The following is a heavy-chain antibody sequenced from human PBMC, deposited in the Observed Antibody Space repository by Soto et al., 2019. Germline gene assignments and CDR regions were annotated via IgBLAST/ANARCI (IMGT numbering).Heavy chain of an antibody. J-gene: IGHJ4*02. V-gene: IGHV4-59*01. CDR1: GYSIDSNY. CDR2: VFHTGST. Sequence: SETLSRTCITSGYSIDSNYWSWLRQSPGRGLEWIGYVFHTGSTNYNPSLKSRVTISVDMSKNQFSLRLTSVTAADTAVYYCAREDSQYDYFDYWGQGTLVTVSS. D-gene: IGHD2-15*01. CDR3: AREDSQYDYFDY.